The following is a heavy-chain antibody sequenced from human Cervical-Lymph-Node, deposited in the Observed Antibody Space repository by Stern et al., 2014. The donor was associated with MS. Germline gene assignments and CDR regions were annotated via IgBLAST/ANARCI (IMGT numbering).Heavy chain of an antibody. CDR2: IWDDGSNK. V-gene: IGHV3-33*01. Sequence: QVQLVQSGGGVVQPGRSLRLSCAASGFTFSSYGMHWVRQAPGKGLEWVAVIWDDGSNKYYADSVKGRFTISRDNSKNTLYLQMNSLRAEDTAVYYCARDLLSPDYGDYAPYFDYWGQGTLVTVSS. J-gene: IGHJ4*02. CDR3: ARDLLSPDYGDYAPYFDY. D-gene: IGHD4-17*01. CDR1: GFTFSSYG.